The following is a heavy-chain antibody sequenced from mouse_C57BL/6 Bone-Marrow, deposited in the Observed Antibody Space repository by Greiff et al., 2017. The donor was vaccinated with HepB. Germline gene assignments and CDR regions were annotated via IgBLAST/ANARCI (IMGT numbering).Heavy chain of an antibody. CDR3: ARPRFPFDY. V-gene: IGHV1-81*01. CDR1: GYTFTSYG. CDR2: IYPRSGNT. Sequence: QVQLKQSGAELARPGASVKLSCKASGYTFTSYGISWVKQRTGQGLEWIGEIYPRSGNTYYNEKFKGKATLTADKSSSTAYMELRSLTSEDSAVYFCARPRFPFDYWGQGTTLTVSS. J-gene: IGHJ2*01.